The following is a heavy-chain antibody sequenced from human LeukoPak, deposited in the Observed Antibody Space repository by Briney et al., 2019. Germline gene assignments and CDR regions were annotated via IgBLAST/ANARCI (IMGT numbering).Heavy chain of an antibody. Sequence: GASVKVSCKASGYTFTSYAMHWVRQAPGQRLEWMGWINAGNGNTKYSQKFQGRVTITRDTSASTAYMELSSLRSEDTAVYYCARSITMIVVIITADFPFDHWGQGTLVTVSS. D-gene: IGHD3-22*01. V-gene: IGHV1-3*01. CDR1: GYTFTSYA. CDR2: INAGNGNT. J-gene: IGHJ4*02. CDR3: ARSITMIVVIITADFPFDH.